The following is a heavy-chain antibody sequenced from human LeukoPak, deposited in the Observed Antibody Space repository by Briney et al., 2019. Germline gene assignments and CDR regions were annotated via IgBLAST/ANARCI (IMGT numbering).Heavy chain of an antibody. J-gene: IGHJ4*02. V-gene: IGHV4-39*01. CDR1: GGSISSSSYY. CDR3: GCSSSWYFFDY. CDR2: IYYSGST. D-gene: IGHD6-13*01. Sequence: SETLSLTCTVSGGSISSSSYYWGWIRQPPGTGLEWIGSIYYSGSTYYNPSLKSRVTISVDTSKNQFSLKLSSVTAADTAVYYCGCSSSWYFFDYWGQGTLVTVSS.